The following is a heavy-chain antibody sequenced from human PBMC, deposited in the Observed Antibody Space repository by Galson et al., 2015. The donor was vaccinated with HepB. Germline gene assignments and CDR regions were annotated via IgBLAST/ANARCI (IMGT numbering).Heavy chain of an antibody. J-gene: IGHJ6*02. CDR2: IIPIFGTA. D-gene: IGHD2-15*01. V-gene: IGHV1-69*13. CDR1: GGTFSSYA. CDR3: ASGRVVVAATHYYGMDV. Sequence: SVKVSCKASGGTFSSYAISRVRQAPGQGLEWMGGIIPIFGTANYAQKFQGRVTITADESTSTAYMELSSLRSEDTAVYYCASGRVVVAATHYYGMDVWGQGTTVTVSS.